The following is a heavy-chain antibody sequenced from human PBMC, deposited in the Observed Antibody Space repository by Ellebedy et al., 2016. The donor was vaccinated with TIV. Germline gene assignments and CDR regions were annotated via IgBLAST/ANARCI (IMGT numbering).Heavy chain of an antibody. J-gene: IGHJ4*02. CDR1: GGSISSYY. V-gene: IGHV4-59*08. CDR2: IYYSGST. D-gene: IGHD1-1*01. Sequence: MPSETLSLTCTVSGGSISSYYWSWIRQPPGKGLEWIGYIYYSGSTNYNPSLKSRVTMSVDTSKNQFSLRLSSVTAADTAVYYCARRRINSFFDYWGQGTLVTVSS. CDR3: ARRRINSFFDY.